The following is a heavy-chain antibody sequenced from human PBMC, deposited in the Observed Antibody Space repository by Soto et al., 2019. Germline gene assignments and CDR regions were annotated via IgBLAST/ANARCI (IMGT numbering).Heavy chain of an antibody. J-gene: IGHJ6*02. D-gene: IGHD3-16*01. CDR3: ARDGALGENYYCYGMDV. CDR1: GYTFTSYG. V-gene: IGHV1-18*01. Sequence: QVQLVQSGAEVKKPGASVKVSCKASGYTFTSYGISWVRQAPGQGLEWMGWISAYNGNTNYAQKLQGRVTMTTDTYTSTAYMELRSLRADDTAVYSCARDGALGENYYCYGMDVWGQGTTVTVSS. CDR2: ISAYNGNT.